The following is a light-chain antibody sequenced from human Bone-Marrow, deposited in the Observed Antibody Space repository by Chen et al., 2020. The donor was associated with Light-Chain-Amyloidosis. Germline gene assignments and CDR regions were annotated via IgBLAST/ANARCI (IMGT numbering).Light chain of an antibody. Sequence: EIVLTQSPGTLSLSPGEGANLSCRASPTISSNYLTWYQQKFGQAPRLLIYGSSSRATGIPDRFTGSGSGTDFTLTINRLEPEDFAMYYCQQYGTSPLTVGGGTKVEI. CDR1: PTISSNY. CDR3: QQYGTSPLT. CDR2: GSS. V-gene: IGKV3-20*01. J-gene: IGKJ4*01.